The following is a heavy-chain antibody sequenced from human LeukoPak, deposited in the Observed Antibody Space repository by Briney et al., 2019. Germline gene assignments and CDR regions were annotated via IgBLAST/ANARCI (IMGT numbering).Heavy chain of an antibody. V-gene: IGHV3-15*01. CDR1: GFIFSDAL. CDR3: ASHRGWELSFYAFDM. CDR2: IKSESDGGTT. J-gene: IGHJ3*02. Sequence: GRSLRLSCTASGFIFSDALMSWVRQAPGKGLEWVGRIKSESDGGTTDYAAPVKGRFTISRDDSKNTLYLQMNSLTAEDTAVYHCASHRGWELSFYAFDMWGQGTRVTVSS. D-gene: IGHD3-10*01.